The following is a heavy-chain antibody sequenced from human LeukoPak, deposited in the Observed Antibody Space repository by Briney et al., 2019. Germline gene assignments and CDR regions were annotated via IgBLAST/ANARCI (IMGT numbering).Heavy chain of an antibody. CDR1: GYTFTSYD. CDR3: ARDQRAVAGNRYLWGFDP. D-gene: IGHD6-19*01. V-gene: IGHV1-8*01. Sequence: GASVKVSCKASGYTFTSYDINWVRQATGQGLEWMAWINPNSGNTGYAQKFPGRVTMTRNTSISTAYMELSSLRSEDTAVYYCARDQRAVAGNRYLWGFDPWGQGTLVTVSS. CDR2: INPNSGNT. J-gene: IGHJ5*02.